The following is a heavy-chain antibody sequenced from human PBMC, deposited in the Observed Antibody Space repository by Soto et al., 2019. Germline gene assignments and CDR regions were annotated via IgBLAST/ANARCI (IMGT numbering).Heavy chain of an antibody. V-gene: IGHV3-49*05. CDR2: IRSKGYGGTT. CDR1: GFTFGDFG. D-gene: IGHD2-2*01. CDR3: ASLTSWSQEYYYGMDV. Sequence: NPGGSLRLSCTGSGFTFGDFGMSWFRQAPGKGLEWLSFIRSKGYGGTTESAASVRGRFITSRDDSKSIAYLQMNSLKTEDTAVYYCASLTSWSQEYYYGMDVWGQGTTVTVSS. J-gene: IGHJ6*02.